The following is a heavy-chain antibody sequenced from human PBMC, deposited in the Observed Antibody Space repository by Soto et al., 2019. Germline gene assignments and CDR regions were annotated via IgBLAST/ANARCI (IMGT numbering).Heavy chain of an antibody. Sequence: PGGSLRLSCAASGFTFSSYAIHWVRQAPGKGLEWVAVISYDGSNKYYADSVKGRFTISRDNSKNTLYLQMNSLRAEDTAVYYCARVQRPVLRFLEWLLSAFDIWGQGTMVTVSS. CDR1: GFTFSSYA. V-gene: IGHV3-30-3*01. CDR3: ARVQRPVLRFLEWLLSAFDI. J-gene: IGHJ3*02. CDR2: ISYDGSNK. D-gene: IGHD3-3*01.